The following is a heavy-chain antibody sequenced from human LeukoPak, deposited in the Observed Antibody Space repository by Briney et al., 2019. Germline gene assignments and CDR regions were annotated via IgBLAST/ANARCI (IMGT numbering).Heavy chain of an antibody. CDR3: TTSELGITMIIQH. D-gene: IGHD3-22*01. V-gene: IGHV3-73*01. CDR2: IRSKANSYAT. J-gene: IGHJ1*01. CDR1: GFTFSGST. Sequence: GGSLRLSCAASGFTFSGSTMHWVRQASGKGLEWVGRIRSKANSYATAYAASVKGRFTISRDDSKNTAYLQMNSLKTEDTAVYYCTTSELGITMIIQHWGQGTLVTVSS.